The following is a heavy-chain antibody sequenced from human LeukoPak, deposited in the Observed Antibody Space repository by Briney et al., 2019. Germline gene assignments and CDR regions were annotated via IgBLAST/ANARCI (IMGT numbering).Heavy chain of an antibody. V-gene: IGHV4-34*01. J-gene: IGHJ5*02. Sequence: SETLSLTCAVYGGSFSGYYWSWIRQPPGKGLEWIGEINHSGTTNYNPSLKSRVTISVDTSKNQFSLKLSSVTAADTAVYYCAGFPNHSIVVVPAGTAHWFDPWGQGTLVTVSS. D-gene: IGHD2-2*01. CDR2: INHSGTT. CDR3: AGFPNHSIVVVPAGTAHWFDP. CDR1: GGSFSGYY.